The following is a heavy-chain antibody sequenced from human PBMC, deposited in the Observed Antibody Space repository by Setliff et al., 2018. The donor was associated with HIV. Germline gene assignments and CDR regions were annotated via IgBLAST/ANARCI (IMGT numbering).Heavy chain of an antibody. CDR3: ARVATGPESFDI. J-gene: IGHJ3*02. D-gene: IGHD3-9*01. V-gene: IGHV4-34*01. CDR1: GGSFSGYY. CDR2: INHSGST. Sequence: PSETLSLTFAVYGGSFSGYYWSWIRQPPGKGLEWIGEINHSGSTNYNPSLKSRVTNSVDTSKNQFSLKLSSVTAADTAVYYCARVATGPESFDIWGQGTMVTVSS.